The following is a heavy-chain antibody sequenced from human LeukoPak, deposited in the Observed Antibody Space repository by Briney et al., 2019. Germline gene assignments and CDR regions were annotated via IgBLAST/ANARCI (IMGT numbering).Heavy chain of an antibody. J-gene: IGHJ5*02. CDR3: ARDGIAVPAAVSWFVP. CDR1: GFTFSTYT. D-gene: IGHD2-2*01. CDR2: ISGSSSYI. V-gene: IGHV3-21*01. Sequence: MPGGSLRLSCAASGFTFSTYTMNWVRQAPGKGLEWVSSISGSSSYIYYADSVKGRFTISRDNAKNSLYLQMNSLRAEDTAVYYCARDGIAVPAAVSWFVPWGQGTLVTVSS.